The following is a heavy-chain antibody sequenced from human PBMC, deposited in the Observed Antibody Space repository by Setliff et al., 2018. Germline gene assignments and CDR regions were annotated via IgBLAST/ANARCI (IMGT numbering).Heavy chain of an antibody. CDR3: ARAGGAALNRLGAAAPYYYYYMDV. D-gene: IGHD1-26*01. Sequence: ASVKVSCKASGYTFTSYGISWVRQAPGQGLEWMGWISAYNGNDIYAQNLQGRVTMTTDTSTSTAYMELRSLRSDDTAVYYCARAGGAALNRLGAAAPYYYYYMDVWGKGTTVTVSS. CDR1: GYTFTSYG. J-gene: IGHJ6*03. V-gene: IGHV1-18*01. CDR2: ISAYNGND.